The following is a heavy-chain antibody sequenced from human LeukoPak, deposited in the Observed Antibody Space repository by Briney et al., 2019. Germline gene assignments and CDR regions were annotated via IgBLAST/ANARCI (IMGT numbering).Heavy chain of an antibody. CDR2: IKQDGSEK. Sequence: AGGSLRLSCAASGFTFSSYWMSWVRQAPGKGLEWVANIKQDGSEKYYVDSVKGRFTISRDNAKNSLYLQMNSLRAEDTAVYYCARLYGDYDYYYYMDVWGKGTTVTVSS. V-gene: IGHV3-7*01. CDR3: ARLYGDYDYYYYMDV. CDR1: GFTFSSYW. J-gene: IGHJ6*03. D-gene: IGHD4-17*01.